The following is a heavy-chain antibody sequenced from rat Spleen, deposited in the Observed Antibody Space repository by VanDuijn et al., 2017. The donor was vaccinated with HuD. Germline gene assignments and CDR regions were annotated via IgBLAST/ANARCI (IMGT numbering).Heavy chain of an antibody. D-gene: IGHD1-11*01. CDR3: ARHTTNYGLFGY. V-gene: IGHV5-31*01. Sequence: EVQLVESGGGLVQPGRSLRLSCVASGFTFNNHWMTWIRQAPGRGLEWIASITITGDSTSYPDSVKGRFTISRDNAKSTLYLQMDSLRSEDTATYYCARHTTNYGLFGYWGQGVMVTVSS. J-gene: IGHJ2*01. CDR1: GFTFNNHW. CDR2: ITITGDST.